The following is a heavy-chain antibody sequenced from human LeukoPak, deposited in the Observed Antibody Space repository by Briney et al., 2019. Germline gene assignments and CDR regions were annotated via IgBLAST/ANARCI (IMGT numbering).Heavy chain of an antibody. V-gene: IGHV3-7*01. CDR3: ARDSFETDIDY. CDR1: GFLFSRYW. J-gene: IGHJ4*02. CDR2: IKEDGSGK. Sequence: GGSLRLSCAASGFLFSRYWMSWVRQAQGKGLGWVANIKEDGSGKYYVESMKGRFTISRDNVKNSLYLQINSRRAEDTAVYYCARDSFETDIDYWGQGTLVTVSS. D-gene: IGHD1-14*01.